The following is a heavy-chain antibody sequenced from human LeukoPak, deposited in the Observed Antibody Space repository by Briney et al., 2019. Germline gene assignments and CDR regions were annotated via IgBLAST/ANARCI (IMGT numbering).Heavy chain of an antibody. CDR2: INHSGST. D-gene: IGHD3-22*01. CDR1: GGSFSGYY. CDR3: ARQARSNYYDSSGYYSAPASIDY. V-gene: IGHV4-34*01. Sequence: SETLSLTCAVYGGSFSGYYWSWIRQPPGKGLEWIGEINHSGSTNYNPSLKSRVTISVDTSKNQFSLKLSSVTAADTAVYYCARQARSNYYDSSGYYSAPASIDYWGQGTLVTVSS. J-gene: IGHJ4*02.